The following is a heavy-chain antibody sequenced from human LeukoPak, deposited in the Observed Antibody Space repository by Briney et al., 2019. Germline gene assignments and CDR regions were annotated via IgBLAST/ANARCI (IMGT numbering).Heavy chain of an antibody. D-gene: IGHD6-13*01. CDR3: AKDSSSWYDFDY. CDR2: IYYSGST. V-gene: IGHV4-39*01. CDR1: GGSISSSSYY. J-gene: IGHJ4*02. Sequence: SETLSLTCTVSGGSISSSSYYWGWICQPPGKGLEWIGSIYYSGSTYYNPSLKSRVTISVDTSKNQFSLKLSSVTAADTAVYYCAKDSSSWYDFDYWGQGTLVTVSS.